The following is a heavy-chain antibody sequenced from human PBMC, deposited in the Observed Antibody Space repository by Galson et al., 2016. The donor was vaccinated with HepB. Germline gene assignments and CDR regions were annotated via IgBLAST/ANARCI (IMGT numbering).Heavy chain of an antibody. D-gene: IGHD2-2*01. CDR2: IYYSGSA. J-gene: IGHJ4*02. CDR3: ARLTKDIVVVPGARAYYFDY. V-gene: IGHV4-39*01. CDR1: GGSISSRSYY. Sequence: SETLSLTCTVSGGSISSRSYYWGWIRQPPGRGLEWIGSIYYSGSANYNSSLKSRVTISVDTSQNQFSLKLSSVTAADTAVYYCARLTKDIVVVPGARAYYFDYWGQGTLVTVSS.